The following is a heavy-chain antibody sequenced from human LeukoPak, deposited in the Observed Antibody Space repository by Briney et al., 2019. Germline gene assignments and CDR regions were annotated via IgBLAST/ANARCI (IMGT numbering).Heavy chain of an antibody. Sequence: GGSLRLSCAASGFTVSSNYVSWVRQAPGKGLEWVSVIYSGGSTYYADSVKGRFTISRDNSKNALYLQMNSLRAEDTAVYYCASLLAATDFDYWGQGTLVTVSS. V-gene: IGHV3-66*02. CDR2: IYSGGST. CDR1: GFTVSSNY. D-gene: IGHD2-15*01. J-gene: IGHJ4*02. CDR3: ASLLAATDFDY.